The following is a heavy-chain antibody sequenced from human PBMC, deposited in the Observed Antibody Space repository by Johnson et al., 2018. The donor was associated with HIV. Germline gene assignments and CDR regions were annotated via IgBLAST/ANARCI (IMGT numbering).Heavy chain of an antibody. D-gene: IGHD6-19*01. Sequence: VQLVESGGGLVQPGGSLRLSCAASGFTFSSYWMSWVRQAPWKGLEWVANIKQDGSEKYYVDSVKGRFTISRDNAKNSLYLQMNSLRAEDTAVYYCARAMYTSGWSYDAFDIWGQGTKVTVSS. CDR2: IKQDGSEK. V-gene: IGHV3-7*01. J-gene: IGHJ3*02. CDR3: ARAMYTSGWSYDAFDI. CDR1: GFTFSSYW.